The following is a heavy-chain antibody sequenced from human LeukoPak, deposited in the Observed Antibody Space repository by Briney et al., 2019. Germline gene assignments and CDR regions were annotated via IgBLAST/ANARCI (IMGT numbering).Heavy chain of an antibody. Sequence: GASVKVSCKASGYTFTGYYMHWVRQAPGQGREWMGWINPNSGGTNYAQKFQGRVTMTRDTSISTAYMELSRLRSDDTAVYYCARDHGSGSYYADYWGQGTLVTVSS. J-gene: IGHJ4*02. CDR3: ARDHGSGSYYADY. V-gene: IGHV1-2*02. CDR1: GYTFTGYY. D-gene: IGHD3-10*01. CDR2: INPNSGGT.